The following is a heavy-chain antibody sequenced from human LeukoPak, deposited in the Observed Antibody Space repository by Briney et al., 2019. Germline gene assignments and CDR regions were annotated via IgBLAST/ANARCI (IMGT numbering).Heavy chain of an antibody. Sequence: ASVKVSCKASGYTFTDDFIHWVRQVPGQGLEWMGWIGPKSGDTSYSQKFQGRVTVTRDTSISTAYMDLSRLRFDDTAVYYCGRNRLGKALDIWGQGTMVTVSS. CDR3: GRNRLGKALDI. CDR1: GYTFTDDF. J-gene: IGHJ3*02. CDR2: IGPKSGDT. V-gene: IGHV1-2*02. D-gene: IGHD7-27*01.